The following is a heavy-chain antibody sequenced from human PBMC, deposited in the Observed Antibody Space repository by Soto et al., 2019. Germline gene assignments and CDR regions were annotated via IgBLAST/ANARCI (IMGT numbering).Heavy chain of an antibody. CDR2: SSGYDGNT. V-gene: IGHV1-18*01. Sequence: QIQLVQSGAEVKKPGASVKVSCKASGYTFSSYGISWVRQAPGQGLEWMGWSSGYDGNTNYPKKLQGRVTMTTDTSTNTAYMKLRNMGSDDTALYYCAKDRRPQTGGWRDFEHWGQGTVVTVSS. CDR3: AKDRRPQTGGWRDFEH. CDR1: GYTFSSYG. J-gene: IGHJ1*01. D-gene: IGHD7-27*01.